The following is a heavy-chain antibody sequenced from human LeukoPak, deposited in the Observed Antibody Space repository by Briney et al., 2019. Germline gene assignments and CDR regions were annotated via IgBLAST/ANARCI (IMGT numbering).Heavy chain of an antibody. CDR1: GYTFTGYY. D-gene: IGHD2-8*01. CDR2: INPKSGDT. J-gene: IGHJ3*02. CDR3: ARWDNSVSQSGAFDI. V-gene: IGHV1-2*02. Sequence: ASVKVSCKASGYTFTGYYLHWARQAPGQGLEWMGWINPKSGDTNYAQNFQSRVTMTRDTSISTAYMELSRLTSDDTAVYYCARWDNSVSQSGAFDIWGHGTMVTVSS.